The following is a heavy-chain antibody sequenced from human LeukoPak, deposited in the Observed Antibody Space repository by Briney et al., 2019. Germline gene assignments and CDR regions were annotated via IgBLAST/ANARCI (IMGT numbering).Heavy chain of an antibody. J-gene: IGHJ4*02. Sequence: GGSLRLSCAASGFTFNTYSMNWVRQAPGKGLEWVSYISTSSNITTYADSVKGRFTISTDNAKNSLFLQMNSLRVEDSAVYYCARDLHWSFDYWGQGALVTVSS. CDR3: ARDLHWSFDY. CDR2: ISTSSNIT. CDR1: GFTFNTYS. V-gene: IGHV3-48*01. D-gene: IGHD1-1*01.